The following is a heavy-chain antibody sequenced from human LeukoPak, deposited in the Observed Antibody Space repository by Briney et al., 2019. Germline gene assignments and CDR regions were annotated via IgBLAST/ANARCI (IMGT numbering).Heavy chain of an antibody. Sequence: PSETLSLTCAVYGGSFSGYYWSWIRQPPGKGLEWIGEINHSGSINYNPSLKSRVTISVDTSKNQFSLKLSSVTAADTAVYYCARDQRYYYGSGSGRFDPWGQGTLVTVSS. CDR3: ARDQRYYYGSGSGRFDP. CDR2: INHSGSI. V-gene: IGHV4-34*01. D-gene: IGHD3-10*01. J-gene: IGHJ5*02. CDR1: GGSFSGYY.